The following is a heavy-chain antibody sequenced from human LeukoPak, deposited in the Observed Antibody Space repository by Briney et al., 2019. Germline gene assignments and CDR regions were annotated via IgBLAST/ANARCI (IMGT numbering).Heavy chain of an antibody. V-gene: IGHV4-61*08. CDR1: GGSISSAGYY. CDR2: IYYNGAT. CDR3: ARRTVTNGWFRIDY. D-gene: IGHD6-19*01. J-gene: IGHJ4*02. Sequence: PSQTLSLTCTVSGGSISSAGYYWSWIRQPPGKGLEWIGYIYYNGATDYNPSLKSRVTISVDTSKNEFSLKLSSVTAADTALYYCARRTVTNGWFRIDYWGQGPLVIVSS.